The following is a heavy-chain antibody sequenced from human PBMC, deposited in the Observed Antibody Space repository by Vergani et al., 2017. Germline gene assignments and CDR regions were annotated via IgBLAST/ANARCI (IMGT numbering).Heavy chain of an antibody. CDR2: IYDSGST. CDR3: ARLARNAATDPYLYYYMDV. V-gene: IGHV4-59*11. D-gene: IGHD6-13*01. Sequence: QVQLQESGPGLVKPSETLSLTCTGSGVSISSHFWSWIRQPPGKGLEWIGNIYDSGSTNFNPSLKSRVTMSVDTSKNHFSLQLSSVTAADTAVYYCARLARNAATDPYLYYYMDVWGKGITVTVSS. J-gene: IGHJ6*03. CDR1: GVSISSHF.